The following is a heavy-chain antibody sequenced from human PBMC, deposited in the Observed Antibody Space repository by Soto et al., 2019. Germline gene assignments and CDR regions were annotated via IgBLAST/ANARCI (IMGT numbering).Heavy chain of an antibody. CDR1: GYTFTGYY. CDR3: GRGGGVKWLRLTQLFDY. V-gene: IGHV1-2*04. CDR2: INPNSGGT. Sequence: QVQLVQSGAEVKKPGASVKVSCKASGYTFTGYYMHWVRQAPGQGLEWMGWINPNSGGTNYAQKFQGWVTITRDTSNRTALLGLGRVRSGDTAVDFCGRGGGVKWLRLTQLFDYWGQGTLVTVSS. D-gene: IGHD5-12*01. J-gene: IGHJ4*02.